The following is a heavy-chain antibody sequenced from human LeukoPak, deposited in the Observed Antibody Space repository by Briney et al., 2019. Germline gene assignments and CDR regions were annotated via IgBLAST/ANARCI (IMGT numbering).Heavy chain of an antibody. CDR3: AKDSFWYYYDSSGTFDY. J-gene: IGHJ4*02. Sequence: GGSLRLSCAASGFTFSSYEMNWVRQATGEGLEWVSYISSSGSTIYYADSVKGRFTISRDNSKNTLYLQMNSLRAEDTAVYYCAKDSFWYYYDSSGTFDYWGQGTLVTVSS. CDR2: ISSSGSTI. CDR1: GFTFSSYE. V-gene: IGHV3-48*03. D-gene: IGHD3-22*01.